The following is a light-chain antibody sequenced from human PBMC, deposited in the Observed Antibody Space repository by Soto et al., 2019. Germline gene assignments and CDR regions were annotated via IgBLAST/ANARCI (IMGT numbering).Light chain of an antibody. CDR2: EVS. Sequence: QSALTQPASVSGSPGQSITISCTGTSSDVGRYNLVSWYQQHPGKAPKLIIYEVSKWPSGVSNRFSGSKSGNTAALTISGLQAEDEADYCCCSYAGSTTYVVFGGGTKVTVL. CDR1: SSDVGRYNL. V-gene: IGLV2-23*02. CDR3: CSYAGSTTYVV. J-gene: IGLJ2*01.